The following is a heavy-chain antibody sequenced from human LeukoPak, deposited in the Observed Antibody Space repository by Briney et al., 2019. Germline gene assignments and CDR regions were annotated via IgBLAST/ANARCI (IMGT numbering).Heavy chain of an antibody. CDR3: ARRVVGATSENWFDP. CDR2: IYPGDSDT. J-gene: IGHJ5*02. Sequence: PGESLKISCKGSGYSFTSYWIGWVRQMPGKGLEWTGIIYPGDSDTRYSPSFQGQVTISADKSISTAYLQWSSLKASDTAMYYCARRVVGATSENWFDPWGQGTLVTVSS. CDR1: GYSFTSYW. V-gene: IGHV5-51*01. D-gene: IGHD1-26*01.